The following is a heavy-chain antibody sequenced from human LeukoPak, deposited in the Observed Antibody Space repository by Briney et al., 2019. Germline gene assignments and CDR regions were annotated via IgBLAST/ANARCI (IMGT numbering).Heavy chain of an antibody. J-gene: IGHJ4*02. Sequence: ASVNVSCTASGYTFTGYYMHWVRQAPGQGLEWMGWINPNSGGTNYAQKFQGWVTMTRDTSISTAYMELSRLRSDDTAVYYCARDGGYSYGSAWNFDYWGQGTLVTVSS. CDR2: INPNSGGT. CDR3: ARDGGYSYGSAWNFDY. CDR1: GYTFTGYY. V-gene: IGHV1-2*04. D-gene: IGHD5-18*01.